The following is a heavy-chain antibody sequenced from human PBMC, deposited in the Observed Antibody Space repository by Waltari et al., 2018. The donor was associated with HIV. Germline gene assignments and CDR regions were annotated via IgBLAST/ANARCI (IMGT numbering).Heavy chain of an antibody. V-gene: IGHV4-61*02. CDR2: IYTSGST. Sequence: QVQLQETGPGLVKPSQTLSITCTASGAAISSGSYYWSSLRQPAGKGLELIGRIYTSGSTNYNPSLKSRVTISVDTSKNQFSLKLRSVTAADTAVYYCARAYYDFWSGTGSSGNWFDPWGQGTLVTVSS. CDR3: ARAYYDFWSGTGSSGNWFDP. J-gene: IGHJ5*02. D-gene: IGHD3-3*01. CDR1: GAAISSGSYY.